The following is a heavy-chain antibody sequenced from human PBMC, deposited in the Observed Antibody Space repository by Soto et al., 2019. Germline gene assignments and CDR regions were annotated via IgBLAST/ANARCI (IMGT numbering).Heavy chain of an antibody. CDR3: ARGGDVNYCHGMDV. Sequence: QVQLVQSGGEVKKPGASVKLSCTASGYTFTSYGISWVRQAPGQGLEWMGWISAYNGKTNYAQNVQGRVTMTTDTPRRTAYMDRRSLRSDDTAVYYCARGGDVNYCHGMDVWGKGTTVTVSS. V-gene: IGHV1-18*01. CDR1: GYTFTSYG. J-gene: IGHJ6*04. CDR2: ISAYNGKT. D-gene: IGHD5-12*01.